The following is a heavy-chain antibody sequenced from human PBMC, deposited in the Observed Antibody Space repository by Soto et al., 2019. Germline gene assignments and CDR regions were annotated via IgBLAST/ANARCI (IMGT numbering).Heavy chain of an antibody. CDR2: IYYSGST. Sequence: PPWKGLEWIGHIYYSGSTYYNPSLKSRVTISVDTSKNQFSLNLSSVTAADTAVYYCARGSSWYGTHGYWGQGTLVTVSS. CDR3: ARGSSWYGTHGY. V-gene: IGHV4-30-2*04. J-gene: IGHJ4*02. D-gene: IGHD6-13*01.